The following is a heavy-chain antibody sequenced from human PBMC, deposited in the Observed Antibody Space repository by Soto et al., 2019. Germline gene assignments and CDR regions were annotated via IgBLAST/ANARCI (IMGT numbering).Heavy chain of an antibody. CDR3: ARGQEVGAHFFDS. D-gene: IGHD2-15*01. CDR1: VFTFSGFD. CDR2: IGTAGDT. J-gene: IGHJ4*02. Sequence: PWGSLLLSCESSVFTFSGFDMHWVRQPTGKGLEWVSTIGTAGDTYYAVSVKGRFTISRDNAKNSLSLQMNSLRAGDTAVYFCARGQEVGAHFFDSWGQGTKVTVSS. V-gene: IGHV3-13*01.